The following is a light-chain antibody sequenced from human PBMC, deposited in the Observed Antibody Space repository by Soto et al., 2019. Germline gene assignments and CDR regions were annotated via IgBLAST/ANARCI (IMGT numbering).Light chain of an antibody. CDR1: QTIANY. V-gene: IGKV1-39*01. CDR3: HQSHSSPYT. J-gene: IGKJ2*01. CDR2: AAS. Sequence: DIQMIQSPSSLSASVGDRVTISCRPSQTIANYLNWYQHKPGNAPKLLIYAASSLQTGVPSRFSGSGSGTDFTLTINSLQPEDFATYFCHQSHSSPYTFGQGTRLEIK.